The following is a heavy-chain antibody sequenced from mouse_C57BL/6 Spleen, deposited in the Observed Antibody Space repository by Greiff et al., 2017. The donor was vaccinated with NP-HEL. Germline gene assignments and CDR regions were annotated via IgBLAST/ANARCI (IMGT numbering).Heavy chain of an antibody. CDR3: ARYYGSSYWYFDV. CDR2: ILPSIGRT. D-gene: IGHD1-1*01. Sequence: VQLQQSGSELRSPGSSVKLSCKDFDSEVFPIAYMCWVRQKPGHGFEWIGGILPSIGRTIYGEKFEDKATLDADTLSNTAYLELNMLTSEDSAIDYCARYYGSSYWYFDVWGTGTTVTVSS. J-gene: IGHJ1*03. V-gene: IGHV15-2*01. CDR1: DSEVFPIAY.